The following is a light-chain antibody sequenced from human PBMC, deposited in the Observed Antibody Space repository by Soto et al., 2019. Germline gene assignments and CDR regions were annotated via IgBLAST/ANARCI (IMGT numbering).Light chain of an antibody. CDR3: LQYSSSPFT. J-gene: IGKJ3*01. Sequence: EIVLTQSPGTLSLSPGESATLSCRASQSVNTNYLDWYRQRPGQSPRLLIYSTSSRATGIPDRFSGSGSGTDFTLTISRLEPEDFAVYYCLQYSSSPFTFGPGTKVDI. CDR2: STS. V-gene: IGKV3-20*01. CDR1: QSVNTNY.